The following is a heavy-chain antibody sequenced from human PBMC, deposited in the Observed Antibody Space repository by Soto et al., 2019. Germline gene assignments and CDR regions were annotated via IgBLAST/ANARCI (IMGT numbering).Heavy chain of an antibody. CDR2: ISYSGNT. Sequence: SETLSLTCTISGDSSSSYYWSWIRRPPGKGLEWIGYISYSGNTNYNPSLKSRVTIPIDTSKNQFSLQVTSVTAADTAVYYCARYPLGWRGEYHWFGPWGQGTLVTVSS. D-gene: IGHD3-3*01. CDR3: ARYPLGWRGEYHWFGP. J-gene: IGHJ5*02. CDR1: GDSSSSYY. V-gene: IGHV4-59*01.